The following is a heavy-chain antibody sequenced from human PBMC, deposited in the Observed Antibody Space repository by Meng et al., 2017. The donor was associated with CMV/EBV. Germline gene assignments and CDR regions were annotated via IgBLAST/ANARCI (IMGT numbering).Heavy chain of an antibody. J-gene: IGHJ6*02. CDR3: ARGGGVDCSSTSCSYYYYYGMDV. CDR1: GGSISSSSYY. CDR2: IYYSGST. V-gene: IGHV4-39*01. D-gene: IGHD2-2*01. Sequence: SETLSLTCTVSGGSISSSSYYWGWIRQPPGKGLEWIGSIYYSGSTYYNPSLKSRVTISVDTSKNQFSLKLSSVTAAGTAVYYCARGGGVDCSSTSCSYYYYYGMDVWSQGTTVTVSS.